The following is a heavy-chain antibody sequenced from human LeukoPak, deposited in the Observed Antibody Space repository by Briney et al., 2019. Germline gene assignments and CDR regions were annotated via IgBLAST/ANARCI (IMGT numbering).Heavy chain of an antibody. Sequence: GGSLRLSCAASGFTVSSNYMSWVRQAPGKGLEWVSVIYSGGSTYYADSVKGRFTISRDNSKNTLYLQMYSLRAEDTAVYYCARGSELDFFDYWGQGTLVTVSS. CDR1: GFTVSSNY. J-gene: IGHJ4*02. CDR3: ARGSELDFFDY. D-gene: IGHD3-10*01. V-gene: IGHV3-53*01. CDR2: IYSGGST.